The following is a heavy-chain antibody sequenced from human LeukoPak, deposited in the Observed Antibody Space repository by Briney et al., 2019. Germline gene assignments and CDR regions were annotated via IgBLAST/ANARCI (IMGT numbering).Heavy chain of an antibody. CDR1: RMTSSDHW. Sequence: GGSLRLSCAVSRMTSSDHWMQWVRQVPGKGLVWVSLIKTDGRTTIYADSVKGRFTISRDNGKSTLYLQMNSLRAEDTAIYYCTTGPSYGYEWWGQGTVVTVSS. D-gene: IGHD3-16*01. V-gene: IGHV3-74*01. J-gene: IGHJ1*01. CDR2: IKTDGRTT. CDR3: TTGPSYGYEW.